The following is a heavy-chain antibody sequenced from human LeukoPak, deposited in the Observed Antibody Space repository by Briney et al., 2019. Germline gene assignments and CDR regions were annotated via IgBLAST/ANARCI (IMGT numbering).Heavy chain of an antibody. J-gene: IGHJ4*02. V-gene: IGHV4-34*01. Sequence: PETLSLTCVGDGGSLRDHFCSWIRQPPGKTLEWIGEVNYWGNTNYSPSLKSRVPISIDTSTKQISLRLNSVSAAETAVYYCGRDCYYGSGSYCYWGQGTLVSVSS. D-gene: IGHD3-10*01. CDR2: VNYWGNT. CDR1: GGSLRDHF. CDR3: GRDCYYGSGSYCY.